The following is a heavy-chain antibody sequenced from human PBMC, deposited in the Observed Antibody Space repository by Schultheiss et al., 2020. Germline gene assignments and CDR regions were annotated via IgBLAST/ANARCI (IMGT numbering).Heavy chain of an antibody. CDR3: ARAWNIVVVVAATWFDP. CDR2: INAGNGNT. D-gene: IGHD2-15*01. V-gene: IGHV1-3*01. J-gene: IGHJ5*02. Sequence: ASVKVSCKASGYTFTSYAMHWVRQAPGQRLEWMGWINAGNGNTKYSQKFQGRVTITRDTSASTAYMELSSLRSEDTAVYYCARAWNIVVVVAATWFDPWGKGTLVTVSS. CDR1: GYTFTSYA.